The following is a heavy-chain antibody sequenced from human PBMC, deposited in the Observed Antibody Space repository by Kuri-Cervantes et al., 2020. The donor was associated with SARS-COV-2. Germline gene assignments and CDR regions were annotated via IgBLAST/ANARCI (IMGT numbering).Heavy chain of an antibody. Sequence: ASVKVSCKASGGTFSSYAISWVRQAPGQGLEWMGWIAASNGETNYAQKFQGRVTMTTDTATSTAYMELSSLRSEDTAVYYCATDQGGWKGFDYWGQGTLVTVSS. CDR2: IAASNGET. CDR3: ATDQGGWKGFDY. CDR1: GGTFSSYA. V-gene: IGHV1-18*01. D-gene: IGHD1-1*01. J-gene: IGHJ4*02.